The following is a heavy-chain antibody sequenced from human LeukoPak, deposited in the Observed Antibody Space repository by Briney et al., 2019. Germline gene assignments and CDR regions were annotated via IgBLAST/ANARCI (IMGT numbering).Heavy chain of an antibody. CDR1: GFTFSSYA. D-gene: IGHD1-14*01. CDR3: AKRGITGTTRYFDY. V-gene: IGHV3-23*01. Sequence: GGSLRLSCTGSGFTFSSYAMSWVRQAPGKGLEWVSAISGSGGSTYYADSVKGRFTISRDNSKNTLYLQMNSLRAEDTAVYYCAKRGITGTTRYFDYWGQGTLVTVSS. J-gene: IGHJ4*02. CDR2: ISGSGGST.